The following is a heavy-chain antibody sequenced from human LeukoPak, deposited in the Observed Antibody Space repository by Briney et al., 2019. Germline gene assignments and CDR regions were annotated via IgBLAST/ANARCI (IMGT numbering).Heavy chain of an antibody. CDR3: ARRGSYFGGFDY. CDR1: GFTFSNND. Sequence: GGSLRLSCAASGFTFSNNDMSWVRQAPGKGLEWFSAISGSGDNTNYGDSVKGRFTISRDNAKNRLFLQMNSLRVEDTAIYYCARRGSYFGGFDYWGQGTLVSVPS. CDR2: ISGSGDNT. J-gene: IGHJ4*02. D-gene: IGHD1-26*01. V-gene: IGHV3-23*01.